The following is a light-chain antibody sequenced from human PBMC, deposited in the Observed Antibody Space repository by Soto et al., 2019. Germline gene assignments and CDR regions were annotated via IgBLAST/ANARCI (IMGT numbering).Light chain of an antibody. V-gene: IGKV3-15*01. CDR1: QSISIN. CDR3: QMYNNWVGT. CDR2: GAA. Sequence: EIVMTQSPAILSLSPGERATLSCRANQSISINLAWYQQKPGQAPRLLIYGAATRATGIPASFSGSGSGTDFTLTINSLQSEDFAVYYCQMYNNWVGTFGGGTKVDIK. J-gene: IGKJ4*01.